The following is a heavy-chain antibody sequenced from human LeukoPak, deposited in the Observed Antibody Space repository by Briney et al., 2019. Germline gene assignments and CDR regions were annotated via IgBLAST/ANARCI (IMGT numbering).Heavy chain of an antibody. J-gene: IGHJ4*02. CDR1: DDSISDYY. CDR3: ARRGFSGSFDY. V-gene: IGHV4-59*12. D-gene: IGHD1-26*01. Sequence: SETLSLTCTVSDDSISDYYRGWIRQPPGKGLEWIGYIHNSGTSTYNLSLKSRVTISADTSKNQFSLKVTSVTAADTAVYYCARRGFSGSFDYWGQGTLVTASS. CDR2: IHNSGTS.